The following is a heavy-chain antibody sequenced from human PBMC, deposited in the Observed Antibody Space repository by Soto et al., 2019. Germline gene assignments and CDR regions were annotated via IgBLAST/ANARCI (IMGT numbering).Heavy chain of an antibody. CDR1: GFTFSSYA. CDR3: AGDSSLPGGELRGDAFDI. CDR2: ISYDGSNK. Sequence: GGSLRLSCAASGFTFSSYAMHWVRQAPGKGLEWVAVISYDGSNKYYADSVKGRFTISRDNSKNTLYLQMNSLRAEDTAVYYCAGDSSLPGGELRGDAFDIWGQGTMVTVSS. V-gene: IGHV3-30-3*01. J-gene: IGHJ3*02. D-gene: IGHD3-16*01.